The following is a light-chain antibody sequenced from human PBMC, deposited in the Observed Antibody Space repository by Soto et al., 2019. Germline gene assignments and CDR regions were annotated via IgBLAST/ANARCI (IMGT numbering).Light chain of an antibody. CDR2: DAS. Sequence: DIQTTQPPSTPSASVGDSVTTTCRANPGFSNWLAWYQQKPGKAPKRLISDASSLETGVPSRFSGSGSGTEFTLTISSLQPDDFATYYCQQYNSFPFTFGQGTKVDIK. CDR3: QQYNSFPFT. CDR1: PGFSNW. V-gene: IGKV1-5*01. J-gene: IGKJ1*01.